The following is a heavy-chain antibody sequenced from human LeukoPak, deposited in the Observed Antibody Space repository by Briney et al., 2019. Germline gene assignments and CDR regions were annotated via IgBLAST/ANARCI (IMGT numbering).Heavy chain of an antibody. CDR1: GYTFTSYD. Sequence: ASVKVSCKASGYTFTSYDINWVRQATGQGLEWMGWMNPNSGNTGYAQKFQGRVTITRNTSISTDYMELSSLRSEDTAVYYCARGLPRLIVATTPDYYYYMDVWGKGTTVTVSS. D-gene: IGHD5-12*01. CDR3: ARGLPRLIVATTPDYYYYMDV. CDR2: MNPNSGNT. V-gene: IGHV1-8*03. J-gene: IGHJ6*03.